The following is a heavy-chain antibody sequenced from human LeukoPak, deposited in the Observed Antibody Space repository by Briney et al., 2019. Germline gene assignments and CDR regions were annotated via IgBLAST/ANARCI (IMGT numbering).Heavy chain of an antibody. CDR3: ARDTRYYDSSGDYYYYMDV. CDR2: ISSSGSTI. V-gene: IGHV3-48*03. Sequence: GGSLRLSCAASGFTFSSYEMNWVRQAPGKGLEWVSYISSSGSTIYYADSVKGRFTISRDNAKNSLYLQMNSLRAEDTAVYYCARDTRYYDSSGDYYYYMDVWGKGTTVTISS. D-gene: IGHD3-22*01. J-gene: IGHJ6*03. CDR1: GFTFSSYE.